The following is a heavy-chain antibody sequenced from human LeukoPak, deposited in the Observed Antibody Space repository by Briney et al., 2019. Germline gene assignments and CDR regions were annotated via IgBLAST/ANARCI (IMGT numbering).Heavy chain of an antibody. CDR1: GGSISSYY. D-gene: IGHD3-10*01. Sequence: SETLSLTCTVSGGSISSYYWSWTRQPPGKGLEWIGYIYYSGSTNYNPSLKSRVTISVDTSKNQFSLKLSSVTAADTAVYYCARDFSPGLGGDYWGQGTLVTVSS. V-gene: IGHV4-59*01. CDR2: IYYSGST. J-gene: IGHJ4*02. CDR3: ARDFSPGLGGDY.